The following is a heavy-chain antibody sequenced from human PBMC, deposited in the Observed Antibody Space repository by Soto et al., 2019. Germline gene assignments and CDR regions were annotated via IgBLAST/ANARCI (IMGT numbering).Heavy chain of an antibody. V-gene: IGHV4-39*01. CDR1: GGYMSSSSYY. CDR2: VHLGGRT. J-gene: IGHJ4*02. Sequence: SETLSLTCTVSGGYMSSSSYYWGWIRQPPGKGLEWIGSVHLGGRTYYNPSLKRRVTISPDTSKKKVSLKLSSLTAADTAVYYCARQPNYDYGDYGPSDYWGQGTLVTVSS. CDR3: ARQPNYDYGDYGPSDY. D-gene: IGHD4-17*01.